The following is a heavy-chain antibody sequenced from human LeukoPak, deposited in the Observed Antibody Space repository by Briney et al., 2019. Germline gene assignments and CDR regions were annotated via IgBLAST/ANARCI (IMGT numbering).Heavy chain of an antibody. V-gene: IGHV1-46*01. D-gene: IGHD5-12*01. CDR3: ARDLGSEQRKWLRSNFNYYYYGMDV. CDR2: INPSGGST. Sequence: ASVKVSCKASGYTFTSYYMHWVRQAPGQGLEWMGIINPSGGSTSYAQKFQGRVTMTRDTSTSTVYMELSSLRSEDTAVYYCARDLGSEQRKWLRSNFNYYYYGMDVWGQGTTVTVSS. J-gene: IGHJ6*02. CDR1: GYTFTSYY.